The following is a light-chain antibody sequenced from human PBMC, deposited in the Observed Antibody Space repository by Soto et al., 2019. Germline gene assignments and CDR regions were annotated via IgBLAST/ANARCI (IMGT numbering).Light chain of an antibody. J-gene: IGKJ5*01. Sequence: VLTQSQGTLSLSPGERATLSCRASQSVSSRLASYQHKSGQAPRLLLSGASRSANGSPDSFSGSGSGTDFTLTISRLEPEDFALYYCQHYYGTSPISFGQGTRLEIK. CDR2: GAS. CDR1: QSVSSR. V-gene: IGKV3-20*01. CDR3: QHYYGTSPIS.